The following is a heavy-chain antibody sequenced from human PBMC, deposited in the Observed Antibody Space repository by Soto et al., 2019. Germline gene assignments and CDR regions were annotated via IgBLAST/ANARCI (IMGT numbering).Heavy chain of an antibody. Sequence: QVQLVQSGVEVKKTGASVKVSCQASGYTFTDHYLHWVRQAPGHGLEWMGWMNAGDGDTKYSQKFQGRISMTRDTSTKTAYLELRGLRSDDTAVYYCARKALAVGGLSYYGMDVWGPGTTVTVSS. CDR2: MNAGDGDT. CDR1: GYTFTDHY. CDR3: ARKALAVGGLSYYGMDV. J-gene: IGHJ6*02. V-gene: IGHV1-2*02. D-gene: IGHD6-19*01.